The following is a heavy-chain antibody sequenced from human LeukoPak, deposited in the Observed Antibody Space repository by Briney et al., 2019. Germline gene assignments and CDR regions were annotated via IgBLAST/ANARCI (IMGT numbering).Heavy chain of an antibody. Sequence: PGGSLRLSCAASGFTFSSYSMNWVRQAPGKGLEWVSSISSSSSYIYYADSVKGRFTISRDNAKNSLYLQMNSLRAEDTAVYYCARDIGSGGPFDYWGRGTLVTVSS. CDR1: GFTFSSYS. D-gene: IGHD2-8*02. J-gene: IGHJ4*02. CDR3: ARDIGSGGPFDY. CDR2: ISSSSSYI. V-gene: IGHV3-21*01.